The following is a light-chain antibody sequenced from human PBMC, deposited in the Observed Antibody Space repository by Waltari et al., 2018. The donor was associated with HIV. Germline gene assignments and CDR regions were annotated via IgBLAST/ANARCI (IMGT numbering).Light chain of an antibody. CDR3: SSYTSSSTWV. CDR1: SSDVGAYTF. V-gene: IGLV2-14*01. CDR2: EVT. Sequence: QSALTQPASVSGSPGQSITISCTGTSSDVGAYTFVSWYQHHPGKAPKLMIFEVTNRPSGVSNRFSGSKSGNTASLTISGLQAEDEADYYCSSYTSSSTWVFGGGTKVTVL. J-gene: IGLJ3*02.